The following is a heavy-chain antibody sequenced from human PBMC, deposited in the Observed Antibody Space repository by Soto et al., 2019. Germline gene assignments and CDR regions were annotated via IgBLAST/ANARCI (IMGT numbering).Heavy chain of an antibody. Sequence: GGSLRLSCAASGFTFSSYAMSWVRQAPGKGLEWVSAISGSGGSTYYADSVKGRFTISRDNSKNTLYLQMNSLRAEDAAVYYCAKDKRRFYDFWSGYPFDYWCQGTLVTAPQ. CDR2: ISGSGGST. V-gene: IGHV3-23*01. D-gene: IGHD3-3*01. CDR3: AKDKRRFYDFWSGYPFDY. J-gene: IGHJ4*02. CDR1: GFTFSSYA.